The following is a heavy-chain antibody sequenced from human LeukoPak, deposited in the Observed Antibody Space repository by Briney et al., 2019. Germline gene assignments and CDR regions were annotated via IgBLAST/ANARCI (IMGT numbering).Heavy chain of an antibody. Sequence: GGSLRLSCAASGFTVSSNYMSWVRQAPGKGLEWVSVIYSGGTTYYADSVEGRFTTSRDNSKNTLYLQMSSLRAEDTAVYYCARDVEMDYWGQGTLVTVSS. D-gene: IGHD5-24*01. J-gene: IGHJ4*02. CDR2: IYSGGTT. CDR3: ARDVEMDY. CDR1: GFTVSSNY. V-gene: IGHV3-66*02.